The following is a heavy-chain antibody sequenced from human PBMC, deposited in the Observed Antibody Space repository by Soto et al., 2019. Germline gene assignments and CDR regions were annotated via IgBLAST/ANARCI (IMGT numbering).Heavy chain of an antibody. J-gene: IGHJ6*02. CDR2: IYPGDSDT. Sequence: PGESLKISCNGSGYSFTSYWIGWVRQMPGKGLEWMGIIYPGDSDTRYSPSFQGQVTISADKSISTAYLQWSSLKASDTAMYYCARQLAQSYYYYGMDVWGQGTTVTVS. D-gene: IGHD6-6*01. CDR3: ARQLAQSYYYYGMDV. CDR1: GYSFTSYW. V-gene: IGHV5-51*01.